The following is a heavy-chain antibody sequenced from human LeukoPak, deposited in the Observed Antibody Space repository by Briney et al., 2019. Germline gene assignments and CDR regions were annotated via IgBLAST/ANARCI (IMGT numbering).Heavy chain of an antibody. CDR1: GFTFSSYA. D-gene: IGHD4-17*01. CDR3: AKDDFYGDLTVGFYSDY. Sequence: GGSLRLSCAASGFTFSSYAMSWVRQAPGKGLEWVSAISGSGGSTYYADSVKGRFTISRDNSKNTLYLQMNSLRAEDTAVYYCAKDDFYGDLTVGFYSDYWGQGTLVTVSS. J-gene: IGHJ4*02. V-gene: IGHV3-23*01. CDR2: ISGSGGST.